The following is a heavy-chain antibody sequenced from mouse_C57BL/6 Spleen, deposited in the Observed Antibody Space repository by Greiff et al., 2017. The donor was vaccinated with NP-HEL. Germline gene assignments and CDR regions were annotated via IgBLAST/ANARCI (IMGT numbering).Heavy chain of an antibody. CDR3: ARGALYYDYDYAMDY. CDR1: GYAFTGYY. V-gene: IGHV1-42*01. Sequence: HQSGPELVKPGASVKISCKASGYAFTGYYMNWVKQSPEKSLERIGEINPSTGGTTYNQKFKAKATLTVDKSSSTAYMQLKSLTSEDSAVYYCARGALYYDYDYAMDYWGQGTSVTVSS. D-gene: IGHD2-4*01. CDR2: INPSTGGT. J-gene: IGHJ4*01.